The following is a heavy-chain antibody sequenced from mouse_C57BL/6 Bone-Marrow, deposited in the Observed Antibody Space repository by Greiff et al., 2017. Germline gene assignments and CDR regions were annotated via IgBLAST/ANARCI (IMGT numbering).Heavy chain of an antibody. CDR2: IYPRSGNT. Sequence: VQLQQSGAELARPGASVKLSCKASGYTFTSSGISWVKQRTGQGLEWIGEIYPRSGNTYYNEKFKGKATLTADKSSSPAYMELRSLTSEDSAVYFCARQRLRKRGYAMDYWGQGTSVTVSS. CDR3: ARQRLRKRGYAMDY. J-gene: IGHJ4*01. V-gene: IGHV1-81*01. CDR1: GYTFTSSG. D-gene: IGHD1-1*01.